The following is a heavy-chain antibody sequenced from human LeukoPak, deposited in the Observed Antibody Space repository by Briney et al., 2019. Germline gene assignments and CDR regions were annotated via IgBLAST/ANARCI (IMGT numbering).Heavy chain of an antibody. D-gene: IGHD3-22*01. Sequence: GGSLRLSCAASGFTFSSYGMHWVRQAPGKGLEWVAVISYDGSNKYYADSAKGRFTISRDNSKNTLYLQMNSLRAEDTAVYYCAGDSSGYYYVLDYWGQGTLVTVSS. CDR3: AGDSSGYYYVLDY. V-gene: IGHV3-30*03. J-gene: IGHJ4*02. CDR1: GFTFSSYG. CDR2: ISYDGSNK.